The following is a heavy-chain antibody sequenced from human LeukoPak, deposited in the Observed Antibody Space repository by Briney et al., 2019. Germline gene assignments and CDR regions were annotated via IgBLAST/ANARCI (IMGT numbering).Heavy chain of an antibody. J-gene: IGHJ4*02. CDR2: IESDGSST. V-gene: IGHV3-74*01. D-gene: IGHD2-15*01. CDR1: GFTLSSYW. CDR3: ARGYCSGGSCNRPFDY. Sequence: ESLRLSCAAFGFTLSSYWMHWVRQAPGKGLVWVSRIESDGSSTSYADSVKGRFTISRDNAKNTLYLQMNSLRAEDMAVYYCARGYCSGGSCNRPFDYWGQGTLVTVSS.